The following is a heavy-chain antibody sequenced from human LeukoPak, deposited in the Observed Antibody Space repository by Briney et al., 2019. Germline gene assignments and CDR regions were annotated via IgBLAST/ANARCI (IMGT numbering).Heavy chain of an antibody. J-gene: IGHJ5*02. CDR1: GFTFSSSA. CDR3: ASRATITTDRFWFDP. Sequence: GGSLRLSCAASGFTFSSSAMSWVRQAPGKGLEWVSAISNNGGYTYYADSVQGRFTIPRDNSKNTLYLQMNSLRAEDTAVYYCASRATITTDRFWFDPWGQGTLVTVSS. D-gene: IGHD4-11*01. CDR2: ISNNGGYT. V-gene: IGHV3-23*01.